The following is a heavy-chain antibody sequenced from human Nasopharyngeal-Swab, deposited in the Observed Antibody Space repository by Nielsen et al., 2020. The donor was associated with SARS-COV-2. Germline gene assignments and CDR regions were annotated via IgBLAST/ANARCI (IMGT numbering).Heavy chain of an antibody. CDR1: GFTFSGYW. CDR2: IKQDGSEK. D-gene: IGHD1-26*01. V-gene: IGHV3-7*03. Sequence: GGSLRLSCAASGFTFSGYWMSWVRQAPGKGLEWVANIKQDGSEKYYVDSVKGRFTISRGNAKNSLYLQMNSLRAEDTAVYYCARDGGGSYYADYWGQGTLVTVSS. J-gene: IGHJ4*02. CDR3: ARDGGGSYYADY.